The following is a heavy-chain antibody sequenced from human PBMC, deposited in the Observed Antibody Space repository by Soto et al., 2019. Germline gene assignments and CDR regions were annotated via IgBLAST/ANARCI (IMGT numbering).Heavy chain of an antibody. CDR2: TYYRSKWYD. Sequence: QVQLQQSGPGLVKPSQTLSLTCAISGDNISSNRAAWNWIRQSPSRGLEWLGRTYYRSKWYDDYAVSVKGRITINPDTSKNQFSLHLNSVTPEDTAVYYCASEGVPSTDYCGNIYYWGPGTLVTVSS. CDR1: GDNISSNRAA. D-gene: IGHD2-21*01. V-gene: IGHV6-1*01. J-gene: IGHJ4*02. CDR3: ASEGVPSTDYCGNIYY.